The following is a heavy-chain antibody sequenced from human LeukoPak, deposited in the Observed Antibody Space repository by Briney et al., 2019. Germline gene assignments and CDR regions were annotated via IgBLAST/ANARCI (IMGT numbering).Heavy chain of an antibody. J-gene: IGHJ5*02. CDR3: ARAGTGDCSSTSCYWSDWFDP. Sequence: ETSETLSLTCAVYGGSFSGYYWSWIRQPPGKGLEWIGEINHGGSTNYNPSLKSRVTISVDTSKNQFSLKLSSVTAADTAVYYCARAGTGDCSSTSCYWSDWFDPWGQGTLVTVSS. CDR1: GGSFSGYY. CDR2: INHGGST. D-gene: IGHD2-2*01. V-gene: IGHV4-34*01.